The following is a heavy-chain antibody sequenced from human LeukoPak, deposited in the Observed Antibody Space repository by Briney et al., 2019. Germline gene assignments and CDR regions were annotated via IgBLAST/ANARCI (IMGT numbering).Heavy chain of an antibody. CDR1: GGSISSYY. Sequence: SETLSLTCTVSGGSISSYYWSWIRQPPGKGLEWIGYIYYSGSTNYNPSLKSRVTISVDTSKNQFSLKLSPVTAADTAVYYCARDSEEYYDFWSGYYPRSHYYYYMDVWGKGTTVTVSS. CDR2: IYYSGST. J-gene: IGHJ6*03. CDR3: ARDSEEYYDFWSGYYPRSHYYYYMDV. D-gene: IGHD3-3*01. V-gene: IGHV4-59*01.